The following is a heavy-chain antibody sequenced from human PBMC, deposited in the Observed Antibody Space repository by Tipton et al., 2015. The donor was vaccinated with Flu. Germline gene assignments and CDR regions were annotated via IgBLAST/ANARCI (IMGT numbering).Heavy chain of an antibody. J-gene: IGHJ4*02. Sequence: TLSLTCTVSGGSISSGGYYWSWIRQHPGKGLEWIGYIYYSGSTYYNPSLKSRVTISVDTSKNQFSLKLNSVTAADTAVYYCARGASKNYDYVWGSYRYTAHFDYWGQGTLVTVSS. CDR3: ARGASKNYDYVWGSYRYTAHFDY. D-gene: IGHD3-16*02. V-gene: IGHV4-31*03. CDR2: IYYSGST. CDR1: GGSISSGGYY.